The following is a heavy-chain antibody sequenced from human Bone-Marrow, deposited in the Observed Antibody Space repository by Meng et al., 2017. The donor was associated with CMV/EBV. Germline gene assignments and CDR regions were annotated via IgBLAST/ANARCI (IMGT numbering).Heavy chain of an antibody. Sequence: ASVKVSCKASGYTFTSYDINWVRQATGQGLEWMGWMNPNSGNTGYAQKFQGRVTMTRNTSISIAYMELSSLRSEDTAVYYCARGQRKTIFGVVIIEGPGTIYYFDYWGQGTLVTVSS. V-gene: IGHV1-8*01. CDR1: GYTFTSYD. CDR2: MNPNSGNT. J-gene: IGHJ4*02. CDR3: ARGQRKTIFGVVIIEGPGTIYYFDY. D-gene: IGHD3-3*01.